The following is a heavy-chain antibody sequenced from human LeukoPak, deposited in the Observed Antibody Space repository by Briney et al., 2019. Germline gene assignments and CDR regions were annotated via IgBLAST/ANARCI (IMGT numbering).Heavy chain of an antibody. CDR2: IYPGDSDT. J-gene: IGHJ5*02. CDR1: GYTSTKYW. V-gene: IGHV5-51*01. D-gene: IGHD1-14*01. Sequence: GESLKISCHGSGYTSTKYWIGWVRQMPGKGLEWMGGIYPGDSDTRYSPSFQGQVTISADKSITTAFLQWTTLKASNTASNYCGRNVGVGTTTVNWFDPWGQGTLVTVSS. CDR3: GRNVGVGTTTVNWFDP.